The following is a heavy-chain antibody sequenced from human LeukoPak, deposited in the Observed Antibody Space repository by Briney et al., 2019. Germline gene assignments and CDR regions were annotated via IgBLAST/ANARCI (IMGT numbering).Heavy chain of an antibody. CDR3: ARGVVLAAAGRNWFDP. CDR1: GCTFTSYD. J-gene: IGHJ5*02. Sequence: AASVKVSCKASGCTFTSYDINWVRQATGQGLEWMGWMNPNSGNTGYAQKFQGRVTMTRNTSISTAYMELSSLRSEDTAVYYCARGVVLAAAGRNWFDPWGQGTLVTVSS. CDR2: MNPNSGNT. D-gene: IGHD6-13*01. V-gene: IGHV1-8*01.